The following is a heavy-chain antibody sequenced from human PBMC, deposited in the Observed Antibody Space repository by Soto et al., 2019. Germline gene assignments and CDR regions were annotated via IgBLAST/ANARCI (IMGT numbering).Heavy chain of an antibody. V-gene: IGHV3-23*01. CDR1: GFTFSTYA. Sequence: EVQLLESGGALEQPGGSLRLSCAASGFTFSTYAMTWVRQAPGKGLEWVSAISGSGDSTYYADSVKGRFTISRDNSKNTLYLQMNTLRAEDTAVYYCASFLTGGFDYWGQGTLVTVSS. D-gene: IGHD3-9*01. J-gene: IGHJ4*02. CDR2: ISGSGDST. CDR3: ASFLTGGFDY.